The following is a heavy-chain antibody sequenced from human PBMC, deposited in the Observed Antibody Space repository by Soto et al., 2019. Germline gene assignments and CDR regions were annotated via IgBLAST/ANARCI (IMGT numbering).Heavy chain of an antibody. V-gene: IGHV3-13*01. Sequence: GGSLRLSCAASGFTFSSYDMHWVRQATGKGLEWVSAIGTAGDTYYPGSVKGRFTISRENAKNSLYLQMNSLRAGDTAVYYCARGDTPRYYDYIWGSYRFAYYYMDVWGKGTTVTVSS. J-gene: IGHJ6*03. D-gene: IGHD3-16*02. CDR2: IGTAGDT. CDR1: GFTFSSYD. CDR3: ARGDTPRYYDYIWGSYRFAYYYMDV.